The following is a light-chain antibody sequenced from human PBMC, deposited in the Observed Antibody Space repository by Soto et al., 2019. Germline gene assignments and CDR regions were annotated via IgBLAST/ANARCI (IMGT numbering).Light chain of an antibody. CDR2: DAS. CDR3: QQRSNWPLT. V-gene: IGKV3-11*01. CDR1: QSVNNY. J-gene: IGKJ4*01. Sequence: EIVLTQSRATLSLSPGEIATLSCCASQSVNNYLAWYQQKPGQAPRLLIYDASNRATGIPARFSGSGSGTDFTLTISSLEPEDFAVYYCQQRSNWPLTFGGGTKVEIK.